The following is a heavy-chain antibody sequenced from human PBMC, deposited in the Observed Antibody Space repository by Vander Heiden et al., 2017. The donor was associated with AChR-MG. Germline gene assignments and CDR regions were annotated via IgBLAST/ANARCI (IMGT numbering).Heavy chain of an antibody. J-gene: IGHJ4*02. V-gene: IGHV3-30-3*01. CDR2: ISYDGSNK. CDR1: GFTFRSYA. CDR3: ARDGRYFDWLPRGYFDY. Sequence: QVQLVESGGGVVQPGRSLRLSWAAPGFTFRSYAMHWVRQAPGKGLEWVAVISYDGSNKYYADSVKGRFTISRDNSKNTLYLQMNSLRAEDTAVYYCARDGRYFDWLPRGYFDYWGQGTLVTVSS. D-gene: IGHD3-9*01.